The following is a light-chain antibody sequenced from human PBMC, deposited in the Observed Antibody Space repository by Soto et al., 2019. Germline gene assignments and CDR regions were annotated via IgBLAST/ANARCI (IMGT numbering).Light chain of an antibody. V-gene: IGKV1-12*01. Sequence: DIQMTQSPSSVSASVGDRVTITCRASQGISNWLAWYQQKPGKAPKLLIYAASGLQRGVPSRFSGSGFGTDFTLTISSLQHEDFATYYCQQANSFPLTLGGGTKVDIK. J-gene: IGKJ4*01. CDR3: QQANSFPLT. CDR2: AAS. CDR1: QGISNW.